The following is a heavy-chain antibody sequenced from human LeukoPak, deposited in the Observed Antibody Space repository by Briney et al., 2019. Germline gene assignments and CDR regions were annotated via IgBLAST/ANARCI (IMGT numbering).Heavy chain of an antibody. J-gene: IGHJ4*02. CDR3: ARDPVGSGRKQQLVY. CDR2: IYTSGST. V-gene: IGHV4-61*02. CDR1: GGSISSGSYY. Sequence: PSETLSLTCTVSGGSISSGSYYWSWIRQPAGKGLEWIGRIYTSGSTNYNPSLKSRVTISVDTSKNQFSLKLSSVTAADTAVYYCARDPVGSGRKQQLVYWGQGTLVTVSS. D-gene: IGHD6-13*01.